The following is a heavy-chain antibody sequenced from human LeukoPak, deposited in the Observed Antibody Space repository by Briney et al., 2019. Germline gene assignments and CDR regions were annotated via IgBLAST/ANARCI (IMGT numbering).Heavy chain of an antibody. CDR1: GYTFTGYY. Sequence: GASVKVSCKASGYTFTGYYMHWVRQAPGQGLEWMGWINPISGGTNYAQKFQGWVTMTRDTSISTAYMELSRLRSDDTAVYYCARELDYGDFDYWGQGTLVTVSS. J-gene: IGHJ4*02. CDR3: ARELDYGDFDY. V-gene: IGHV1-2*04. CDR2: INPISGGT. D-gene: IGHD4-17*01.